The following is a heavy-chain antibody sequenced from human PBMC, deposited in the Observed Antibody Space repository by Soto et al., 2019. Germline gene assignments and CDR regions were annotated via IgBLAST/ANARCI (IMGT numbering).Heavy chain of an antibody. CDR3: ARVICASSICYFPAWFDP. CDR1: GDSINSDGYF. J-gene: IGHJ5*02. V-gene: IGHV4-31*03. D-gene: IGHD2-21*01. Sequence: SETLSLTCTVSGDSINSDGYFWSWIRQHPGKGLEWIGSIHHSGTTYYNPSLNSRLTMSMDTSKNQFSLNLMSVTAADTAVYYCARVICASSICYFPAWFDPWGRGTLVTVSS. CDR2: IHHSGTT.